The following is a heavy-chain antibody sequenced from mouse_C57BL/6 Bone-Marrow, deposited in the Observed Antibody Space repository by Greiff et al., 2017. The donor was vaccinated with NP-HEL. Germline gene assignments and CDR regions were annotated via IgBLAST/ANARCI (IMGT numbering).Heavy chain of an antibody. V-gene: IGHV1-54*01. CDR3: ARYEGYDDYDAWFAY. Sequence: QVQLQQSGAELVRPGTSVKVSCKASGYAFTNYLIEWVKQRPGQGLEWIGVINPGSGGTNYNEKFKGKATLTADKSSSTAYMQLSSLTSEDSAVYFCARYEGYDDYDAWFAYWGQGTLVTVSA. CDR2: INPGSGGT. D-gene: IGHD2-4*01. J-gene: IGHJ3*01. CDR1: GYAFTNYL.